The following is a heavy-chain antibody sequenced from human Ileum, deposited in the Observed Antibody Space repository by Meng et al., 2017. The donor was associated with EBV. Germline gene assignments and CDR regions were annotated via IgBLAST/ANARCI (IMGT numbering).Heavy chain of an antibody. CDR2: INESGST. D-gene: IGHD3-3*01. V-gene: IGHV4-34*01. CDR1: GGSFRGNY. CDR3: RNAFCSAAAGCSDY. Sequence: QVQQQRGGAGLVKPSETLSITCADYGGSFRGNYWSWIRQSPGKRLEWIGEINESGSTNYNPSLKSRVTILMDTSKNQFSLKLTSVTAADAAVYYCRNAFCSAAAGCSDYWGQGTLVTVSS. J-gene: IGHJ4*02.